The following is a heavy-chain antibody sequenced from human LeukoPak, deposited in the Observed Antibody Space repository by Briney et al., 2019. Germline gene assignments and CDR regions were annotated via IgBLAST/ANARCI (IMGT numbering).Heavy chain of an antibody. CDR2: MNPNRGNT. CDR1: GYTFTRYD. D-gene: IGHD3-22*01. CDR3: ATHTRDYYDSSLGY. J-gene: IGHJ4*02. V-gene: IGHV1-8*03. Sequence: ASVKVSCKASGYTFTRYDINWVREATGQGLEWMGWMNPNRGNTGYAQKFQGRVTITRNTSISTAYMELSSLRSEDTAVYYCATHTRDYYDSSLGYWGQGTLVTVSS.